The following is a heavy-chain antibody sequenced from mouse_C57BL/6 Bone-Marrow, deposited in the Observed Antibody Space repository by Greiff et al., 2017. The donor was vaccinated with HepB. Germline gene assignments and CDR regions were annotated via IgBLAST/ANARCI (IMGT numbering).Heavy chain of an antibody. V-gene: IGHV1-80*01. CDR3: ARRGYGSSPFAY. D-gene: IGHD1-1*01. CDR2: IYPGDGDT. Sequence: VQLQQSGAELVKPGASVKISCKASGYAFSSYWMNWVKQRPGKGLEWIGQIYPGDGDTNYNGKFKGKATLTADKSSSTAYMQLSSLTSEDSAVYFGARRGYGSSPFAYWGQGTLVTVSA. J-gene: IGHJ3*01. CDR1: GYAFSSYW.